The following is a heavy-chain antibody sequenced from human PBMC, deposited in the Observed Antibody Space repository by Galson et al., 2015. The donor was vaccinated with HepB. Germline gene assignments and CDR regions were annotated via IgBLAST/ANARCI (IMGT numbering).Heavy chain of an antibody. J-gene: IGHJ4*02. Sequence: SLRLSCAASGFTFSSYEMNWVRQAPGKGLEWVSYISSSGSTIYYADSVKGRFTISRDNAKNSLYLQMNSLRAEDTAVYYCAGTARGDSSGYYYTVFDYWGQGTLVTVSS. CDR2: ISSSGSTI. V-gene: IGHV3-48*03. CDR3: AGTARGDSSGYYYTVFDY. D-gene: IGHD3-22*01. CDR1: GFTFSSYE.